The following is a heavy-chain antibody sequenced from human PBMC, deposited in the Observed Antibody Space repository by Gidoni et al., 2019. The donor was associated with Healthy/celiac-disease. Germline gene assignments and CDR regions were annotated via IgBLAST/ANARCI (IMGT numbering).Heavy chain of an antibody. CDR3: ATGGLAARHRPYYYYYMDV. CDR2: FDPEDGET. V-gene: IGHV1-24*01. D-gene: IGHD6-6*01. J-gene: IGHJ6*03. CDR1: GYTPTELS. Sequence: QVQLVQSGAEVKKPGASVKVSCKVSGYTPTELSMHWVRQAPGKGLEWMGGFDPEDGETIYAQKFQGRVTMTEDTSTDTAYMELSSLRSEDTAVYYCATGGLAARHRPYYYYYMDVWGKGTTVTVSS.